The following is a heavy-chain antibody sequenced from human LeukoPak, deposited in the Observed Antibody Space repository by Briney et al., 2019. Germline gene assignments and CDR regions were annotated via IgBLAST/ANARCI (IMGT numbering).Heavy chain of an antibody. J-gene: IGHJ4*02. V-gene: IGHV3-48*01. D-gene: IGHD6-13*01. CDR1: GFTFSSYS. Sequence: GGSLRLSCAASGFTFSSYSMNWVRQAPGKGLEWVSYISSSSSTIYYADSVKGRFTISRDNAKNSLYLQMNSLRAEDTAVYYCARLSGYSSIDYWGQGALVTVSS. CDR3: ARLSGYSSIDY. CDR2: ISSSSSTI.